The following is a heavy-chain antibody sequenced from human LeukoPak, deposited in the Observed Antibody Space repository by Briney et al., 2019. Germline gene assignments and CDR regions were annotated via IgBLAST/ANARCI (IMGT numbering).Heavy chain of an antibody. CDR3: TKRVKYGGTWDHFAD. D-gene: IGHD1-26*01. V-gene: IGHV3-33*06. J-gene: IGHJ4*02. CDR2: IWYDGSNK. CDR1: GFTFSSYG. Sequence: GSLRLSCAASGFTFSSYGMHWVRQAPGKGLEWVAVIWYDGSNKYYADSVKGRFTISRDNSKNTLYLQMNSLRVEDTALYYCTKRVKYGGTWDHFADWGQGTLVTVSS.